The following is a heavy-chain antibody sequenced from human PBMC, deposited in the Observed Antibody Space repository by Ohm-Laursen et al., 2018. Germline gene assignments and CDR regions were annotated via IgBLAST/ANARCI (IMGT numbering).Heavy chain of an antibody. J-gene: IGHJ3*02. CDR1: GGSISSYY. V-gene: IGHV4-59*07. D-gene: IGHD3-16*01. CDR2: IYYSGNT. CDR3: ARGQLLEYDAFNI. Sequence: SDTLSLTCTVSGGSISSYYWNWIRQPPGKGLEWIGYIYYSGNTKYNSPLNSRVTISVDTSKSQFSLNLSSLTAADTAVYFCARGQLLEYDAFNIWGHGTMVTVSS.